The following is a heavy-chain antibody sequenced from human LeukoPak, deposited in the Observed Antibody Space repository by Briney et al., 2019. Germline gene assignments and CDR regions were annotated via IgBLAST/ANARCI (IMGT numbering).Heavy chain of an antibody. CDR1: GGSFSGYY. CDR2: INHSGST. V-gene: IGHV4-34*01. D-gene: IGHD6-19*01. Sequence: PSETLSLTCAVYGGSFSGYYWSWIRQPPGKGLEWIGEINHSGSTNYNPSLKSRVTISVDTSKNQFSLKLSSVTAADTAVYYCARELYSSGWYAWFDPWGQGTLVTVSS. J-gene: IGHJ5*02. CDR3: ARELYSSGWYAWFDP.